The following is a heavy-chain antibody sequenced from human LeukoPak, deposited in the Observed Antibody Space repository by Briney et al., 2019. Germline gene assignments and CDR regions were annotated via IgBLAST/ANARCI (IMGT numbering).Heavy chain of an antibody. V-gene: IGHV3-23*01. J-gene: IGHJ4*02. CDR2: ISGSGGST. Sequence: GGSLRLSCAASGFTFSSYAMSWVRQAPGKGLEWVSAISGSGGSTYYADSVKGRFTISRDNSKNTLYLQMNSLRAEDTAVYYCAKALGYCSSTSCYLDYWGQGTLVTVSS. CDR3: AKALGYCSSTSCYLDY. D-gene: IGHD2-2*01. CDR1: GFTFSSYA.